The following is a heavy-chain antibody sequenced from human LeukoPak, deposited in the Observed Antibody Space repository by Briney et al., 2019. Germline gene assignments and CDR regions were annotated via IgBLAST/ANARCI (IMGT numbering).Heavy chain of an antibody. Sequence: GASLQISCKGSGYSFTSYWIGWVRQLPGKGLEWMGIIYPGDSDTRYSPSFQGQVTISADKSISTAYLQWSSLKASDTAMYYCARHSTVAGTGSGVDYWGQGTLVTVSS. J-gene: IGHJ4*02. CDR1: GYSFTSYW. D-gene: IGHD6-19*01. V-gene: IGHV5-51*01. CDR3: ARHSTVAGTGSGVDY. CDR2: IYPGDSDT.